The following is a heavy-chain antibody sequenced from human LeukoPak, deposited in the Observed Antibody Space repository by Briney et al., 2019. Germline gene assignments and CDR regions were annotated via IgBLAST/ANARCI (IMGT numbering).Heavy chain of an antibody. J-gene: IGHJ5*02. CDR2: ISYDGSNK. CDR3: AREAIPYYDSSAFSRTGFDP. D-gene: IGHD3-22*01. V-gene: IGHV3-30*04. CDR1: GFTFSSYA. Sequence: PGGSLRLSCAASGFTFSSYAMHWVRQAPGKGLEWVALISYDGSNKYYADSVKARFIISRDNSKNTLYLQMNSLRAEDTAVYYCAREAIPYYDSSAFSRTGFDPWGQGTLVTVSS.